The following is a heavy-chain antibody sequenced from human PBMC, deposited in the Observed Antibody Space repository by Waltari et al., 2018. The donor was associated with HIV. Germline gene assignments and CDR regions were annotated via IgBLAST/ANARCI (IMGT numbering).Heavy chain of an antibody. D-gene: IGHD3-16*01. V-gene: IGHV3-33*06. CDR3: VKERGPFNGFDI. Sequence: QVYFMESVGRVVQPGGSLQLSCAASGFTSSSSGMHWVRQAPGKGVEWVAVIWSDGYNKFYADSVRGRFTFSRDNSKYTLSLQMNSLRAEDTALYYCVKERGPFNGFDIWGQGTMVTVSS. J-gene: IGHJ3*02. CDR2: IWSDGYNK. CDR1: GFTSSSSG.